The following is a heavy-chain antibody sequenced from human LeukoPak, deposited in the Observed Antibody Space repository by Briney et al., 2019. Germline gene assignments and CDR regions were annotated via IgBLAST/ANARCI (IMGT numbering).Heavy chain of an antibody. CDR2: ISYDGSNK. CDR1: GFTFSSYG. Sequence: GRSLRLSCAASGFTFSSYGMHRVRQAPGKGLEWVAVISYDGSNKYYADSVKGRFTISRDNSKNTLYLQMNSLRAEDTAVYYCAKDHRGYYDSSGYGYYYGMDVWGQGTTVTVSS. D-gene: IGHD3-22*01. CDR3: AKDHRGYYDSSGYGYYYGMDV. J-gene: IGHJ6*02. V-gene: IGHV3-30*18.